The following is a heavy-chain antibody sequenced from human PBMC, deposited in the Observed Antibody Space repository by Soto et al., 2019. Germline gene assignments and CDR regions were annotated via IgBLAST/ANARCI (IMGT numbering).Heavy chain of an antibody. V-gene: IGHV3-13*01. D-gene: IGHD3-22*01. Sequence: GGSLSLSCAASGFTFSSYDMHWVRQATGKGLEWVSAIGTAGDTYYPGSVKGRFTISRENAKNSLYLQMNSLRAEDTAVYYCARVSLYDSSGLDAFDIWGQGTMVTVSS. CDR1: GFTFSSYD. CDR2: IGTAGDT. CDR3: ARVSLYDSSGLDAFDI. J-gene: IGHJ3*02.